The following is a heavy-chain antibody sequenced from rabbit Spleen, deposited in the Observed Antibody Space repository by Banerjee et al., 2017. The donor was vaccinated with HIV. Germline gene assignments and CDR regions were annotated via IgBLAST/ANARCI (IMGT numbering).Heavy chain of an antibody. Sequence: EESGGDLVKPGASLTLTCTASGFSFTYIDYLCWVRPPPGKGPEWIACVAAGVSFTTYYATWAKGRFTISKTSSTTVTLQMTSLTAADTATYFCARDSGSSFSSYGMDLWGQGTLVTVS. CDR2: VAAGVSFTT. D-gene: IGHD8-1*01. J-gene: IGHJ6*01. CDR3: ARDSGSSFSSYGMDL. CDR1: GFSFTYIDY. V-gene: IGHV1S40*01.